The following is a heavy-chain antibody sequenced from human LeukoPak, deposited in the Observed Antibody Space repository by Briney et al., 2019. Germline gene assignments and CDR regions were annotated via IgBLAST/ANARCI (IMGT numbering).Heavy chain of an antibody. V-gene: IGHV1-8*03. J-gene: IGHJ4*02. D-gene: IGHD2-15*01. CDR3: ARGPINCSGGSCYFDY. Sequence: ASVKVSCKASGYTFTGYDINWVRQATGQGLEWMGWMNPNSGNTGYAQKFQGRVTITRNTSISTAYMELSSLRSEDTAVYYCARGPINCSGGSCYFDYWGQGXLVTVSS. CDR1: GYTFTGYD. CDR2: MNPNSGNT.